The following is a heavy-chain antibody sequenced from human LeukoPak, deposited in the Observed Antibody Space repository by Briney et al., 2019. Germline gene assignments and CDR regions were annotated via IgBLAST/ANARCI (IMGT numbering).Heavy chain of an antibody. V-gene: IGHV3-23*01. CDR3: AKVSRGYCRGGTCYYYYGMDV. Sequence: GGCLRLSGAAAGLTFSRDAMRWFRQAPGKGLKWVSGVFGSGGSTYYADSVKGRFTISRENSKNTLYVQMNSLRVEDTAVYYCAKVSRGYCRGGTCYYYYGMDVWGQGTTVTVSS. CDR1: GLTFSRDA. CDR2: VFGSGGST. D-gene: IGHD2-15*01. J-gene: IGHJ6*02.